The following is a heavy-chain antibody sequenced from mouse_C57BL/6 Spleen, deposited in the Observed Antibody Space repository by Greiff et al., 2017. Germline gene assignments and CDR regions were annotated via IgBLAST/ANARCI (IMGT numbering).Heavy chain of an antibody. CDR1: GYTFTSYW. V-gene: IGHV1-64*01. Sequence: QVQLQQPGAELVKPGASVKLSCKASGYTFTSYWMHWVKPRPGQGLEWIGMIHPNSGSTNYNEKFKSKATLTVDKSSSTAYMQLSSLTSEDSAVYYCARNRAKVVDYYAMDYWGQGASVTVSS. CDR2: IHPNSGST. D-gene: IGHD1-1*01. CDR3: ARNRAKVVDYYAMDY. J-gene: IGHJ4*01.